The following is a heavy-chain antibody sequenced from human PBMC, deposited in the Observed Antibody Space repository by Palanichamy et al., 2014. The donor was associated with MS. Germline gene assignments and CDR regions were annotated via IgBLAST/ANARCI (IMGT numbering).Heavy chain of an antibody. V-gene: IGHV3-23*01. J-gene: IGHJ4*02. CDR1: GFTFSIYD. Sequence: EVQLLESGGGLVQPGGSLRLSCAASGFTFSIYDMSWVRQAPGKGLEWVSVIGGGLSTTYYTDFVKGRFTISRDNSKNTPYLQMNNLRAEDTAVYYCAKWEDHWGQGILVTVSS. CDR2: IGGGLSTT. CDR3: AKWEDH. D-gene: IGHD1-26*01.